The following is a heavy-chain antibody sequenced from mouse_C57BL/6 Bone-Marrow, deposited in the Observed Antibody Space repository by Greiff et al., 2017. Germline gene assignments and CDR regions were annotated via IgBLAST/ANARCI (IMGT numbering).Heavy chain of an antibody. CDR1: GFNIKDDY. V-gene: IGHV14-4*01. J-gene: IGHJ3*01. Sequence: EVQLQQSGAELVRPGASVKLSCTASGFNIKDDYMHWVKQRPEQGLEWIGWIDPENGDTEYASKFKGKGTITADTSSNTAYLQLSSLTSEDTAVYYCTTLDYYGSEAWFAYWGQGTLVTVSA. CDR3: TTLDYYGSEAWFAY. D-gene: IGHD1-1*01. CDR2: IDPENGDT.